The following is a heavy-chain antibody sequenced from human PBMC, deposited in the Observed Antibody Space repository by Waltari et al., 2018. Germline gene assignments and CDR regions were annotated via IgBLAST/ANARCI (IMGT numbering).Heavy chain of an antibody. V-gene: IGHV3-30*07. J-gene: IGHJ6*02. CDR2: ISYDGSNK. D-gene: IGHD6-19*01. CDR1: GFTFSSYA. Sequence: QVQLVESGGGVVQPGRSLRLSCAASGFTFSSYAMHWVRQAPGKGLEWVAVISYDGSNKYYADSVKGRFTISRDNAKNTLYLQMDTLRAEDTAVYYCAREGAEQWVVEDYGMDVWGQGTTVTVSS. CDR3: AREGAEQWVVEDYGMDV.